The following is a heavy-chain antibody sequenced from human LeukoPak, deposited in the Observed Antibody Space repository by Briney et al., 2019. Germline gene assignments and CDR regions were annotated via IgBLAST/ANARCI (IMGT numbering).Heavy chain of an antibody. CDR2: ISGSGGTT. D-gene: IGHD3-3*01. J-gene: IGHJ3*02. CDR1: GFIFFAYG. Sequence: PGGALRLSCAASGFIFFAYGMTWVRQAPGKGLEWVSSISGSGGTTYYADSVKGRFTISRDNSKNTLSLQMNSLRAEDTAVYYCARDQGLLSEDAFDIWGQGTMVTVSS. CDR3: ARDQGLLSEDAFDI. V-gene: IGHV3-23*01.